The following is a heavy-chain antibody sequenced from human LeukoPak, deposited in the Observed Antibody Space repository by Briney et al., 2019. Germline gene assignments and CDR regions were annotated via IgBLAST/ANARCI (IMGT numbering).Heavy chain of an antibody. V-gene: IGHV4-4*09. D-gene: IGHD6-19*01. CDR1: GGSIIGYY. Sequence: SETLSLTCTVSGGSIIGYYWSWIRQPPGKGLEWIGYIYTSGSTNYNPSLKSRVTISVDTSKNQFSLKLSSVTAADTAVYYCARRYSSGWNDAFDIWGQGTMVTVSS. J-gene: IGHJ3*02. CDR3: ARRYSSGWNDAFDI. CDR2: IYTSGST.